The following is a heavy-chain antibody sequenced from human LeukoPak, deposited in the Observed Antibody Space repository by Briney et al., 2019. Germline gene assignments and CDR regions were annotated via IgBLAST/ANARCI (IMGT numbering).Heavy chain of an antibody. CDR2: IYTSGST. J-gene: IGHJ3*02. Sequence: SETLSLTCTVSGGSISSGSYYWSWIRQPAGKGLEWIGRIYTSGSTNYNPSLKSRVTISVDTSKNQFSLKLSSVTAADTAVYYCATSGGYYSVDAFDIWGQGTMVTVSS. D-gene: IGHD1-26*01. V-gene: IGHV4-61*02. CDR3: ATSGGYYSVDAFDI. CDR1: GGSISSGSYY.